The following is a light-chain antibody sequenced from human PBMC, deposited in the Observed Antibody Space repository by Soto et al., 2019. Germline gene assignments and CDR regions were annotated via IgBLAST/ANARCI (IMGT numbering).Light chain of an antibody. Sequence: EIVLTQSPATLSLSPGERATLSCRASQTVSSSLAWYQQKPGQAPRLLIYEVYNRATGIPARFSGSGSGADFTLTISSLEPGDFALYYCQQHINWPLTFGGGTK. CDR2: EVY. V-gene: IGKV3-11*01. CDR1: QTVSSS. CDR3: QQHINWPLT. J-gene: IGKJ4*01.